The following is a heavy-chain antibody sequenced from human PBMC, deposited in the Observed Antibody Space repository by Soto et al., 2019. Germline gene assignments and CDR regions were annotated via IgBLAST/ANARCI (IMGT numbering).Heavy chain of an antibody. D-gene: IGHD5-12*01. CDR3: ARIDSLETPGLSGYDSDWFDP. CDR1: GGSISSSSYY. J-gene: IGHJ5*02. Sequence: SETLSLTCTVSGGSISSSSYYWGWIRQPPGKGLEWIGSIYYSGSTYYNPSLKSRVTISVDTSKNQFSLKLSSVTAADTAVYYCARIDSLETPGLSGYDSDWFDPWGQGTLVTVSS. CDR2: IYYSGST. V-gene: IGHV4-39*01.